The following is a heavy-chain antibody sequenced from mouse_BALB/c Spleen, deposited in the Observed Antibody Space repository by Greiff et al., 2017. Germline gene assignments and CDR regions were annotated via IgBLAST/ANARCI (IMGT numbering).Heavy chain of an antibody. J-gene: IGHJ4*01. CDR3: ARRRITRAIDY. Sequence: VKLLESGAELAKPGASVKMSCTASGYTFTSYWMHWVNQRPGQGLEWIGYINPSTGYTEYNQQFKDKATLTADKSSSTAYLQLSSLTSEDSAVYYCARRRITRAIDYWGQGTSVTVSS. V-gene: IGHV1-7*01. CDR1: GYTFTSYW. CDR2: INPSTGYT. D-gene: IGHD1-1*01.